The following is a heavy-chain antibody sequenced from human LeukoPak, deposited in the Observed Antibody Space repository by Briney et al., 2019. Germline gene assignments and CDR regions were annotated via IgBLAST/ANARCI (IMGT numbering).Heavy chain of an antibody. CDR3: AKGPMAARLREYFQH. V-gene: IGHV3-30*02. D-gene: IGHD6-6*01. J-gene: IGHJ1*01. CDR2: IRYDGSNK. CDR1: GFTFSSYG. Sequence: PGGSLRLSCAASGFTFSSYGMHWVRQAPGKGLEWVAFIRYDGSNKYYADSVKGRFTISRDNSKNTLYLQMNSLRAEDTAVYHCAKGPMAARLREYFQHWGQGTLVTVSS.